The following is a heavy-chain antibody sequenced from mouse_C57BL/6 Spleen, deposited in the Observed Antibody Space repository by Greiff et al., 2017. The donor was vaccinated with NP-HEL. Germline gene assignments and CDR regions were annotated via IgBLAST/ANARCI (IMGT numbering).Heavy chain of an antibody. CDR1: GFSLSTFGMG. CDR3: APSNYYGSSGYFDV. CDR2: IWWDDDK. Sequence: QVTLKVSGPGILQPSQTLSLTCSFSGFSLSTFGMGVGWIRQPSGKGLEWLAHIWWDDDKYYNPALKSRLTISKDTSKNQVFLKIANVDTADTATYYCAPSNYYGSSGYFDVWGTGTTVTVSS. D-gene: IGHD1-1*01. J-gene: IGHJ1*03. V-gene: IGHV8-8*01.